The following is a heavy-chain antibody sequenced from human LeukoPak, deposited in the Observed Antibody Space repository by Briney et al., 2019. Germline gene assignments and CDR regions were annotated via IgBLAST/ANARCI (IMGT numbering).Heavy chain of an antibody. CDR2: IHYSGTT. CDR3: ARHRYSYGSMNDY. J-gene: IGHJ4*02. V-gene: IGHV4-39*01. Sequence: SETLSLTCTVSGGSISSGTYYWGWIRQAPGKGLEWIGSIHYSGTTYYNPSLKSRVTISVDTSKNQFSLKVNSVTAADTAVYYCARHRYSYGSMNDYWGQGTLVTVSS. D-gene: IGHD5-18*01. CDR1: GGSISSGTYY.